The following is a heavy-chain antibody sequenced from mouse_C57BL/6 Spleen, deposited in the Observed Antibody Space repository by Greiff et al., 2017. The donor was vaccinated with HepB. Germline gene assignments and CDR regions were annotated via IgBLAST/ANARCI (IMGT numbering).Heavy chain of an antibody. Sequence: QVQLKESGAELVKPGASVKLSCKASGYTFTSYWMHWVKQRPGRGLEWIGRIDPNSGGTKYNEKFKSKATLTVDKPSSTAYMQLSSLTSEDSAVYYCARGDYSNYGGYAMDYWGQGTSVTVSS. CDR3: ARGDYSNYGGYAMDY. J-gene: IGHJ4*01. D-gene: IGHD2-5*01. CDR2: IDPNSGGT. CDR1: GYTFTSYW. V-gene: IGHV1-72*01.